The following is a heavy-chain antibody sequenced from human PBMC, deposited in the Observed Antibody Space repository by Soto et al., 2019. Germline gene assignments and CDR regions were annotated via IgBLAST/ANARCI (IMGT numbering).Heavy chain of an antibody. Sequence: EVQLTESGGGLVKPGGSLSLSCEGSGFNFRNFNMIWVRQAPGKGLEWVSSVSGSSSYIYYADSVKGRFTVSRDNANNLVFLPMNGLRPEDTAMYYCARDLRGHYGPWGQGTMVTVSS. CDR1: GFNFRNFN. D-gene: IGHD4-17*01. J-gene: IGHJ3*01. CDR3: ARDLRGHYGP. V-gene: IGHV3-21*06. CDR2: VSGSSSYI.